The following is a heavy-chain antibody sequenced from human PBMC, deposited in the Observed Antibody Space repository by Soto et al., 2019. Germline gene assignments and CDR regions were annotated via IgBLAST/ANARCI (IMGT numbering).Heavy chain of an antibody. V-gene: IGHV3-53*01. J-gene: IGHJ4*02. D-gene: IGHD6-13*01. CDR2: IYSGANT. Sequence: EVQLVESGGGLIQPGGSLRLSCAASGFTVSSNYMSWVRQAPGKRLEWVSVIYSGANTYYADSVKGRFTISRHISKNTLYLQMNSLRADDTAVYYCARGWYSSSWLPYFDYWGQGTLVTVSS. CDR1: GFTVSSNY. CDR3: ARGWYSSSWLPYFDY.